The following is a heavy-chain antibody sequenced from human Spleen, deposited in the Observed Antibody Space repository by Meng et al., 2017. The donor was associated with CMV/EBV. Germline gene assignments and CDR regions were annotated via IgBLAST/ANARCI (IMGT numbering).Heavy chain of an antibody. V-gene: IGHV3-23*01. CDR2: ISGSFGST. J-gene: IGHJ4*02. D-gene: IGHD2-2*01. CDR1: GFTSYA. Sequence: GESLKISCAASGFTSYAMSWVRQAPGKGLEWVSAISGSFGSTYYADSVKGRFTISRDESKNTLYLQMNSLRAEDTAVYYCAKSRGSSTSFGAYWGQGTLVTVFS. CDR3: AKSRGSSTSFGAY.